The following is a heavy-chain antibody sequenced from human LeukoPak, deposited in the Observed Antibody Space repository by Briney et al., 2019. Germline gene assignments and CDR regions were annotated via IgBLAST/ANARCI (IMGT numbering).Heavy chain of an antibody. CDR3: ARAGDSNSFDY. D-gene: IGHD3-22*01. CDR2: IGTAGDT. Sequence: GGSLRLSCAASGFTFSSYDIHWVRQATGKGLEWVSAIGTAGDTYYPGSVKGRFTISRENAKNSLYLQMNSLRAGDTAVYYCARAGDSNSFDYWGQGTLVTVSS. V-gene: IGHV3-13*01. J-gene: IGHJ4*02. CDR1: GFTFSSYD.